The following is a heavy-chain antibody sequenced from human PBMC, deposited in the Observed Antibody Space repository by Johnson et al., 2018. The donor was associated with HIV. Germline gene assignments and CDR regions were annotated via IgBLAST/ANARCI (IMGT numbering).Heavy chain of an antibody. Sequence: MLLVESGGGVVRPGGSLRLSCAASGFTFDDYGMNWVRQAPGKGLEWVANIKGDGSEKYHVDSVRGRFTISRDNAKNSLYLQMDSLRAEDTAIYYCARPIARGASDIWGQGTMVTVSS. CDR2: IKGDGSEK. D-gene: IGHD3-10*01. CDR1: GFTFDDYG. J-gene: IGHJ3*02. V-gene: IGHV3-7*05. CDR3: ARPIARGASDI.